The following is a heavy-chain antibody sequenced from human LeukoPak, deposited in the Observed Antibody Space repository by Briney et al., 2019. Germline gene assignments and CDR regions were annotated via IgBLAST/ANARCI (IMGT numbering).Heavy chain of an antibody. V-gene: IGHV5-51*01. CDR1: GYSFTSYW. D-gene: IGHD3-22*01. J-gene: IGHJ4*02. Sequence: GESLKISCKGSGYSFTSYWIGWVRQMPGKGLEWMGMIYPGDSDTRYSPSFQGQVTISADKSISTAYLQWSSLKASDTAMYYCASGANSFYYYDSSGYQDYWGQGTLVTVSS. CDR2: IYPGDSDT. CDR3: ASGANSFYYYDSSGYQDY.